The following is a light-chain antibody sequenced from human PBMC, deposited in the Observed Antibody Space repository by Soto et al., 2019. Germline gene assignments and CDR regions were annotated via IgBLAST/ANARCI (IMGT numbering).Light chain of an antibody. CDR1: QSISSY. CDR3: QQYSDYPWT. Sequence: DSQMTQSQSSLSASVGDRVTITCRASQSISSYLNWYQQKPGKAPKLLIYAASSLQSGVPSRFSGSGSGTDFTLTISSLQPDDFATYYCQQYSDYPWTFGQGTKVDIK. V-gene: IGKV1-39*01. CDR2: AAS. J-gene: IGKJ1*01.